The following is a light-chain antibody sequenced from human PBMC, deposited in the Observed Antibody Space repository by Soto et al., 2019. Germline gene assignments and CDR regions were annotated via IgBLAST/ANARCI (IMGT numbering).Light chain of an antibody. J-gene: IGKJ1*01. V-gene: IGKV3-15*01. CDR2: GAS. Sequence: EIVMTQSPATLSVSRGERATLSCRASQSVSSDLAWYQQKPGQAPRLLIYGASTRATGIPARFSGSGSGTEFTLTISSLQSEDFAVYYCQQYNSWPPWTFGQGTTVEIK. CDR3: QQYNSWPPWT. CDR1: QSVSSD.